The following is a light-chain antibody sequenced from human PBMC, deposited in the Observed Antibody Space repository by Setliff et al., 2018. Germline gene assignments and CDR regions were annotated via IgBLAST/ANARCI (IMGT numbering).Light chain of an antibody. CDR3: SSYTSLSTRV. Sequence: QSALTQPASVSGSPGQSITISCTGPSSDVGDYKYVSWYQQLPGKAPKLIIFEVSNRPSGIPNRFSGSKSGNTASLSISGLQAEDEADYYCSSYTSLSTRVFGTGTKVTVL. J-gene: IGLJ1*01. CDR2: EVS. V-gene: IGLV2-14*01. CDR1: SSDVGDYKY.